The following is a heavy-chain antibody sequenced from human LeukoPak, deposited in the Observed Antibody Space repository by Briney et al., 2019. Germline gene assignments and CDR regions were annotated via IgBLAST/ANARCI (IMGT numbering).Heavy chain of an antibody. Sequence: PGGSLRLSCAASGFTFSSYAMHWVRQAPGKGLEWVAVISYDGSNKYYADSVKGRFTISRDNSKNTLYLQMNSLRAEDTAVYYCARDFIFYYDSSGPSEALGAEPYYYYGMDVWGQGTTVTVSS. D-gene: IGHD3-22*01. CDR3: ARDFIFYYDSSGPSEALGAEPYYYYGMDV. CDR1: GFTFSSYA. V-gene: IGHV3-30-3*01. J-gene: IGHJ6*02. CDR2: ISYDGSNK.